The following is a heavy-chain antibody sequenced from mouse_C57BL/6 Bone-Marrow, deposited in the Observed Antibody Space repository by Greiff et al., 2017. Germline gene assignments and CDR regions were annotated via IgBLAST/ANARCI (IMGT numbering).Heavy chain of an antibody. CDR3: ARSRDSNYLYYYAMDY. D-gene: IGHD2-5*01. CDR2: IDPEDGET. J-gene: IGHJ4*01. Sequence: SGAELVKPGASVKLSCTASGFNIKDYYMHWVKQRTEQGLEWIGRIDPEDGETKYAPKFQGKATITADTSSNTAYLQLSSLTSEDTAVYYCARSRDSNYLYYYAMDYWGQGTSVTVSS. CDR1: GFNIKDYY. V-gene: IGHV14-2*01.